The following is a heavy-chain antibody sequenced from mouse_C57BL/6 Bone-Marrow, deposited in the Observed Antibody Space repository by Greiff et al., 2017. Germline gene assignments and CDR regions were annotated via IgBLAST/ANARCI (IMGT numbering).Heavy chain of an antibody. V-gene: IGHV14-1*01. CDR3: TSPIITTEYFDY. CDR2: IDPEDGDT. Sequence: EVQLQQSGAELVRPGASVKLSCTASGFNIKDYYMHWVKQRPEQGLEWIGRIDPEDGDTEYDQKFQGKATMTADTSSNTAYLQLSSLTSEDTAVYYCTSPIITTEYFDYWGQGTTLTVSS. J-gene: IGHJ2*01. CDR1: GFNIKDYY. D-gene: IGHD1-1*01.